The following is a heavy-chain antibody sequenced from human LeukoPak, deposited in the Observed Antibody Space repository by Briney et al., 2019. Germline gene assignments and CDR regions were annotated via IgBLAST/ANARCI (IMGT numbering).Heavy chain of an antibody. D-gene: IGHD6-19*01. J-gene: IGHJ4*02. CDR2: MNSKSGNT. CDR1: GYTFINND. Sequence: ASVKVSCKASGYTFINNDINWVRQASGQGLEWMGWMNSKSGNTGYAQKLQGRVTMTRNTSISTAYMELTSLRSEDTAVYYCARGRVNSGWYVDYWGQGTLVAVSS. CDR3: ARGRVNSGWYVDY. V-gene: IGHV1-8*01.